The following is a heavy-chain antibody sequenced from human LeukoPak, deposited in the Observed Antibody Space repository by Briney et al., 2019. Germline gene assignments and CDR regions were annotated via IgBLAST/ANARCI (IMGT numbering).Heavy chain of an antibody. D-gene: IGHD3-10*01. V-gene: IGHV4-61*02. CDR1: GGSISSGSYY. CDR3: ARDYYGSGSYFGGFDY. J-gene: IGHJ4*02. CDR2: IYTSGST. Sequence: TLSLTCTVSGGSISSGSYYWSWIRQPAGKGLEWIGRIYTSGSTNYNPSLKSRVTISVDTSKNQFSLKLSSVTAADTAVYYCARDYYGSGSYFGGFDYWGQGTLVTVSS.